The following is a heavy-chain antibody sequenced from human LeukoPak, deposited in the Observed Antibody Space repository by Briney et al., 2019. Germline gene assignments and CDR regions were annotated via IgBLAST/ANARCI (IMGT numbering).Heavy chain of an antibody. CDR2: IYYSGST. CDR3: ARGAWSLLEWKY. V-gene: IGHV4-59*01. J-gene: IGHJ4*02. CDR1: GGSISSYY. D-gene: IGHD3-3*01. Sequence: PSETLSLTCTVSGGSISSYYWSWIRQPPGKGLEWIGYIYYSGSTNYNPSLKSRVTISVDTSKNQFSLKLSSVAAADTAVYYCARGAWSLLEWKYWGQGTLVTVSS.